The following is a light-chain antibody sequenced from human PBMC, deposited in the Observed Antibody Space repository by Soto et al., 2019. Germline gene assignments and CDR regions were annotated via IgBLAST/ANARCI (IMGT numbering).Light chain of an antibody. CDR2: GAS. J-gene: IGKJ2*01. CDR3: QQYEIWPRT. CDR1: QSVSSN. Sequence: EILMTQSPATLSVSPGERDTLSCRASQSVSSNLAWYQQRPGQSPRLLIYGASTTATGFPARFSGSGSGTEFTLTISDLQSEDFAVYYCQQYEIWPRTFGQGTNLEIK. V-gene: IGKV3-15*01.